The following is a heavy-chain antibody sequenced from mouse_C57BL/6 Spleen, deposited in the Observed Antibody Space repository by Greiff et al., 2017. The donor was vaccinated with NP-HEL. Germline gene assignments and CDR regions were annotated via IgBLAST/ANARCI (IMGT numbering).Heavy chain of an antibody. V-gene: IGHV1-61*01. Sequence: QVQLKQSGAELVRPGSSVKLSCKASGYTFTSYWMDWVKQRPGQGLEWIGNIYPSDSETHYNQKFKDKATLTVDKSSSTAYMQLSSLTSEDSAVYYCARFYYYGSSYLDYWGQGTTLTVSS. D-gene: IGHD1-1*01. CDR1: GYTFTSYW. CDR2: IYPSDSET. CDR3: ARFYYYGSSYLDY. J-gene: IGHJ2*01.